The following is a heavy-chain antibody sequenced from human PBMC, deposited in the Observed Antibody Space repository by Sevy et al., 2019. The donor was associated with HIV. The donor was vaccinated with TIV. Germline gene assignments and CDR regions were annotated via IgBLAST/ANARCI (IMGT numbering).Heavy chain of an antibody. D-gene: IGHD6-13*01. J-gene: IGHJ2*01. Sequence: GGSLRLSCAASGFTFNNYAMSWVRQAPGKGLEGKGLEWVSTISGGGGGTYYAASVRGGFTISSENSKNTLYLQVNSLRVEDTAVYYCAKHYIHDIADGWYFDLWGRGTLVTVSS. CDR2: ISGGGGGT. V-gene: IGHV3-23*01. CDR3: AKHYIHDIADGWYFDL. CDR1: GFTFNNYA.